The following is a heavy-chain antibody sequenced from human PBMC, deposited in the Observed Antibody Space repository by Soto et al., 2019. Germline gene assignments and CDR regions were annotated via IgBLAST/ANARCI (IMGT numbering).Heavy chain of an antibody. CDR1: GFTFSSYW. V-gene: IGHV3-74*01. D-gene: IGHD3-16*02. J-gene: IGHJ6*03. CDR3: ARGRLLWFGELPPAEHYDYIWGSYRYSYHHMDV. Sequence: GGSLRLSCAASGFTFSSYWMHWVRQAPGKGLVWVSRINSDGSSTSYADSVKGRFTISRDNAKNTLYLQMNSLRAEDTAVYYCARGRLLWFGELPPAEHYDYIWGSYRYSYHHMDVWGKGTTVTVSS. CDR2: INSDGSST.